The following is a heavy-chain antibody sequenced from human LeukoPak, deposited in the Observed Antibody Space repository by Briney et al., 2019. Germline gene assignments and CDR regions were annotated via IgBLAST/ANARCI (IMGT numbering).Heavy chain of an antibody. CDR1: GFSLSTSGVG. V-gene: IGHV2-5*02. D-gene: IGHD3-10*01. J-gene: IGHJ4*02. Sequence: SGPTLVKPTQTLTLTCTFSGFSLSTSGVGVGWSRRPPGKALEWLALIYWDDDKRYSPSLKSRLTITKDTSKNQVVLTMTNMDPVDTATYYCAHVRGGKVSFDYWGQGTLVTVSS. CDR2: IYWDDDK. CDR3: AHVRGGKVSFDY.